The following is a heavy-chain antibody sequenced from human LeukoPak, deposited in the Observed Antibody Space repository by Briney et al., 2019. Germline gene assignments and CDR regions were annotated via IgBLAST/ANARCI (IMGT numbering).Heavy chain of an antibody. J-gene: IGHJ4*02. CDR3: ARGRGSTGYDLYDY. Sequence: PGGSLRLSCAASGFTFSSYWMAWVRQTPGKGLEWVANIKHGASEKYYVDSVKGRFTISRDNAQNSFYLQMNSLRAEDTAVYYCARGRGSTGYDLYDYWGQGTLVTVSS. V-gene: IGHV3-7*01. D-gene: IGHD5-12*01. CDR2: IKHGASEK. CDR1: GFTFSSYW.